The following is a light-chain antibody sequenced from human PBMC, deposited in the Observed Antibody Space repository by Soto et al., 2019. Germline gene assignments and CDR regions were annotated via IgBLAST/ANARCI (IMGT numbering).Light chain of an antibody. V-gene: IGLV1-36*01. CDR1: SSNIGNNV. J-gene: IGLJ3*02. CDR2: SNN. CDR3: AAWDDSLNGWV. Sequence: QSVLTQPPSVSEAPRQRVTISCSGSSSNIGNNVANWYQKLPGKAPKLLIYSNNQRPSGVPDRFSGSKSGTSASLAISGLQSEDEADYYCAAWDDSLNGWVFGGGTKLTVL.